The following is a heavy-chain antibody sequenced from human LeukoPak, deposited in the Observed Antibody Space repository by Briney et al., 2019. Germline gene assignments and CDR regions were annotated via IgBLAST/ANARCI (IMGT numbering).Heavy chain of an antibody. D-gene: IGHD3-10*01. V-gene: IGHV3-9*01. CDR3: ASLPMYYGSGSYPD. Sequence: GGSLRLSCAASGFTFDDYAMHWVRQAPGKGLEWVSGISWNSGSIGYADSVKGRFTISRDNAKNSLYLQMNSLRAEDTALYYCASLPMYYGSGSYPDWGQGTLVTVSS. CDR1: GFTFDDYA. CDR2: ISWNSGSI. J-gene: IGHJ4*02.